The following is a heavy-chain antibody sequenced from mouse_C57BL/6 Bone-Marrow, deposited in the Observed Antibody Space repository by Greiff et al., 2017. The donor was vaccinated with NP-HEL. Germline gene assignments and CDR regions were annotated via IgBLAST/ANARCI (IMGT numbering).Heavy chain of an antibody. J-gene: IGHJ1*03. CDR1: GYTFTSYW. V-gene: IGHV1-69*01. Sequence: QVQLQQPGAELVMPGASVKLSCKASGYTFTSYWMHWVKQRPGQGLEWIGEIDPSDSYTNYNQKFKGKSTLTVDKSSSTAYMQLSSLTAEDAAVDYCAKDGSGWYFDVWGTGTTVTGSS. CDR2: IDPSDSYT. CDR3: AKDGSGWYFDV. D-gene: IGHD1-1*01.